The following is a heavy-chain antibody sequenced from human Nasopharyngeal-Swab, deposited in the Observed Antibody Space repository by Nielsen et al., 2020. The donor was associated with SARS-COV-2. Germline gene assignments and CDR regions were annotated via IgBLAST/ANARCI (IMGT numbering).Heavy chain of an antibody. CDR3: ARNPSYSSSWYPDAFDI. Sequence: GESLKISCAASGFTFSSYAMSWVRQAPGKGLEWVSSIRGSASSTYYADSVKGRFTISRDNAKNSLFLQMNSLRAEDTAVYFCARNPSYSSSWYPDAFDIWGQGTMVTVSS. D-gene: IGHD6-13*01. CDR1: GFTFSSYA. CDR2: IRGSASST. V-gene: IGHV3-23*01. J-gene: IGHJ3*02.